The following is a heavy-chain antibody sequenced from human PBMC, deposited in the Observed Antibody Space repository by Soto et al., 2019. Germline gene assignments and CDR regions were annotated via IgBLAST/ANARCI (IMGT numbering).Heavy chain of an antibody. D-gene: IGHD5-18*01. CDR3: AREIQLWLLGY. Sequence: QVQLVESGGGVVQPGRSLRLSCAASGFTFSSYGMHWVRQAPGKGLEWVAVIWYDGSNKYYADSVKGRFTISRDNSKNTLYLQMNRLRAEDTAVYYCAREIQLWLLGYWGQGTLVTVSS. CDR2: IWYDGSNK. V-gene: IGHV3-33*01. CDR1: GFTFSSYG. J-gene: IGHJ4*02.